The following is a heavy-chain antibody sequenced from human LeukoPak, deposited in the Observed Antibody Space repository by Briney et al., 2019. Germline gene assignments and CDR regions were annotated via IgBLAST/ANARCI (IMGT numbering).Heavy chain of an antibody. J-gene: IGHJ4*02. Sequence: PSETLSLTCAVSGGSITSGDFAWSWIRQPPGKGLDFIGYIYLDGSTFYNPSLKSRVTISVDRSKNQFSLRLNSVTAADTAVYYCARSGSYTQFDYWGQGTLVTVSS. CDR3: ARSGSYTQFDY. D-gene: IGHD1-26*01. CDR2: IYLDGST. V-gene: IGHV4-30-2*01. CDR1: GGSITSGDFA.